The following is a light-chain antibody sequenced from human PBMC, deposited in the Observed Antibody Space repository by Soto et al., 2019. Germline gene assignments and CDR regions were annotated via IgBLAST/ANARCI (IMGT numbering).Light chain of an antibody. CDR1: QSVSSY. J-gene: IGKJ3*01. CDR3: QQSYSSPPFT. V-gene: IGKV1-39*01. Sequence: DLQMTQSPSPLSASVGDRADITCRTSQSVSSYLNWNQANQGKDPKLLIYEASSLESGVTSRFSSRESGTDFTLTITSLQPEDSAPYYCQQSYSSPPFTFGPGTRVDI. CDR2: EAS.